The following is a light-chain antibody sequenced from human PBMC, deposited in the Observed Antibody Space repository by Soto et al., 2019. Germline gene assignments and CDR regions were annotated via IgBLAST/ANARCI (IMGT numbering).Light chain of an antibody. CDR2: AAS. Sequence: DIQMTQSPSSLSASAGERVTITCRASQTINTFLNWYQQKPGKAPKLLIYAASKLQSGVPSRFSGSGSGTDFTLTISSLQPEDSATYYCQQSYETPFTFGPGTTVDL. CDR1: QTINTF. J-gene: IGKJ3*01. V-gene: IGKV1-39*01. CDR3: QQSYETPFT.